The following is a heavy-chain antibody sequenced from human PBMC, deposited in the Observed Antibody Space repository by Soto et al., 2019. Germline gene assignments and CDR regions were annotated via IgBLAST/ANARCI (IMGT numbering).Heavy chain of an antibody. CDR3: ARYYYASGGYDDYFDY. J-gene: IGHJ4*02. CDR2: INIGSATT. V-gene: IGHV1-3*04. Sequence: ASVKVSCKASGYTFSDYAIHWVRQAPGQGLEWMGWINIGSATTKYSQRLQDRVIVTRDTSASTAYMELSSLRSEVTAVYYCARYYYASGGYDDYFDYWGQGTLVTVSS. CDR1: GYTFSDYA. D-gene: IGHD3-22*01.